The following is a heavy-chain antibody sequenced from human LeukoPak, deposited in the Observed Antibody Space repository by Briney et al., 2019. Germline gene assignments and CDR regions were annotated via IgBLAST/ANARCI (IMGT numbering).Heavy chain of an antibody. J-gene: IGHJ4*02. V-gene: IGHV4-59*12. D-gene: IGHD6-19*01. CDR3: ARDSAFAHAVMFDY. Sequence: PSETLSLTCTVSGGSISSYYWSWIRQPPGKGLEWIGYIYYSGSTNYNPSLKSRITISVDTSKNQFSLKLSSVTAADTAVYYCARDSAFAHAVMFDYWGQGTLVTVSS. CDR1: GGSISSYY. CDR2: IYYSGST.